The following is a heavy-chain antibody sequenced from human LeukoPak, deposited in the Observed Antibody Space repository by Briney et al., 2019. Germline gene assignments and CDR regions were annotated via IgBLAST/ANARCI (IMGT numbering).Heavy chain of an antibody. CDR1: GFTFDDYV. CDR2: ISWNSGSM. CDR3: AKDYHYDRTYFDY. Sequence: PGGSLRLSCAASGFTFDDYVMHWVRQAPGKGLEWVSGISWNSGSMGYADSVKGRFTISRDNAKNSLYLQMNSLRAEDTALYYCAKDYHYDRTYFDYWGQGTLVTVSS. D-gene: IGHD3-3*01. J-gene: IGHJ4*02. V-gene: IGHV3-9*01.